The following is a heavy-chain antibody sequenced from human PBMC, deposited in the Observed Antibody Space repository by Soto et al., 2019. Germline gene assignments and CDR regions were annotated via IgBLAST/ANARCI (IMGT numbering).Heavy chain of an antibody. J-gene: IGHJ4*02. CDR1: GFTFSSYW. V-gene: IGHV3-74*01. CDR2: INSDGSST. CDR3: ASRTTERGPTTFDY. Sequence: PGGSLRLSCAASGFTFSSYWMNWVRQAPGKGLVWVSRINSDGSSTSYVDSVKGRFTISRDNAKNTLYLQMNSLRAEDTAVYYCASRTTERGPTTFDYWGQGTLVTVSS.